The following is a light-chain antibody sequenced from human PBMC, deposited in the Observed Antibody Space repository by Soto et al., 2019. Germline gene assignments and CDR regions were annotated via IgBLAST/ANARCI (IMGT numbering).Light chain of an antibody. J-gene: IGKJ4*01. V-gene: IGKV1-39*01. Sequence: DIQMTQSPSSLSASVGDRVTITCRASQSINTYLNWYQQKPGKAPKLLIYAASSLQSGVPSRFSGSGSGTDFTLTISSLQPEDFSTYYCQHSYSTPLTFGGGTKVEIK. CDR1: QSINTY. CDR3: QHSYSTPLT. CDR2: AAS.